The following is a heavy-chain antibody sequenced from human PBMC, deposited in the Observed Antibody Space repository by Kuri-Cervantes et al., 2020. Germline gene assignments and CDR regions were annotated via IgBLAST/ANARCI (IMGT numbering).Heavy chain of an antibody. CDR1: GGSISSSSYY. CDR3: ARTRSNPAAISGRTPNYYYGMDV. V-gene: IGHV4-39*01. D-gene: IGHD2-2*01. CDR2: IYYSGST. Sequence: SETLSLTCTVSGGSISSSSYYWGWIRQPPGKGLEWIGSIYYSGSTYYNPSLKSRVTISVDTSKNQFSLKLSSVTAADTAVYYCARTRSNPAAISGRTPNYYYGMDVWGQGTTVTVSS. J-gene: IGHJ6*02.